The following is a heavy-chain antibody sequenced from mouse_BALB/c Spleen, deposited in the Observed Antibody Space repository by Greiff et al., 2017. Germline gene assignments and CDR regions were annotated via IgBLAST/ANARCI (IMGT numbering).Heavy chain of an antibody. CDR2: IRNKANGYTT. D-gene: IGHD1-1*01. V-gene: IGHV7-3*02. J-gene: IGHJ2*01. CDR1: GFTFTDYY. Sequence: EVQLVESGGGLVQPGGSLRLSCATSGFTFTDYYMSWVRQPPGKALEWLGFIRNKANGYTTEYSASVKGRFTISRDNSQSILYLQMNTLRAEDSATYYCARDIKYYGFDYWGQGTTLTVSS. CDR3: ARDIKYYGFDY.